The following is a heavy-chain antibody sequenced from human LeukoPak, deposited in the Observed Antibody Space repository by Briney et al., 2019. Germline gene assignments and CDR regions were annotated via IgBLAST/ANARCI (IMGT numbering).Heavy chain of an antibody. J-gene: IGHJ3*02. CDR1: GFTFSSYW. V-gene: IGHV3-7*01. CDR3: ARTATYYDILTGFSPDAFDI. CDR2: IKQDGSEK. Sequence: GGSLRLSCAASGFTFSSYWMSWVRQAPGKGLEWVANIKQDGSEKYYVDSVKGRFTISRDNAKNSLYLQMNSLRAEDTAVYYCARTATYYDILTGFSPDAFDIWGQGTMVTVPS. D-gene: IGHD3-9*01.